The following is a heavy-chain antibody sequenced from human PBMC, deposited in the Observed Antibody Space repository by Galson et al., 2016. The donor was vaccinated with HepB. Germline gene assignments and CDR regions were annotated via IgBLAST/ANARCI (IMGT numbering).Heavy chain of an antibody. CDR1: GFTFSNYW. V-gene: IGHV3-7*03. Sequence: SLRLSCAASGFTFSNYWISWVRQAPGKGLEWVANINTDGSAKFYVDSVKGRFTISRDNAKNSLYLEMNSLRDGDTAMYYCANALSTRSSGWYISWYSYFWGRGTLVTVSS. D-gene: IGHD6-19*01. J-gene: IGHJ2*01. CDR2: INTDGSAK. CDR3: ANALSTRSSGWYISWYSYF.